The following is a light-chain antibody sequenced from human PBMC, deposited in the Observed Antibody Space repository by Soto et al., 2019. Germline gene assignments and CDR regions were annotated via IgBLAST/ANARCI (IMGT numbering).Light chain of an antibody. Sequence: IVLAQSPATLSLSPGERATLSCRASQSVSRYLAWYQQKPGQAPRLLIYDASSRATGIPDRFSGGGSGTDFTLTISRLEPEDFAVYYCQQFSSYPLTFGGGTKV. CDR3: QQFSSYPLT. CDR2: DAS. CDR1: QSVSRY. J-gene: IGKJ4*01. V-gene: IGKV3-11*01.